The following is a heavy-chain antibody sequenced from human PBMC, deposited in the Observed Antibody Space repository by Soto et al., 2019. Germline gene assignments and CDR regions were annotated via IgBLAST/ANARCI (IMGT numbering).Heavy chain of an antibody. CDR1: GFTFSTYW. Sequence: GGSLRLSCATSGFTFSTYWMHWVRQAPGKGLVWVSRINGDGSDTTYADSVKGRSTVSRDDAKNTLYLQMNTLRAEDTAVYYCARDYEGDWFDPWGQGTLVTVSS. V-gene: IGHV3-74*01. D-gene: IGHD3-3*01. CDR2: INGDGSDT. CDR3: ARDYEGDWFDP. J-gene: IGHJ5*02.